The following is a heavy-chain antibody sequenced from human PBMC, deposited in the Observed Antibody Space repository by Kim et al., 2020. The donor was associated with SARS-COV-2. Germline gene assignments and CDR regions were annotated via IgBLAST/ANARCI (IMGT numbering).Heavy chain of an antibody. J-gene: IGHJ4*02. V-gene: IGHV3-23*01. CDR3: VKTGFGELLGSDY. D-gene: IGHD3-10*01. Sequence: YYADSVEGRFTISRDNSKNTLYLQMNSLRAEDTAVYYCVKTGFGELLGSDYWGQGTLVTVSS.